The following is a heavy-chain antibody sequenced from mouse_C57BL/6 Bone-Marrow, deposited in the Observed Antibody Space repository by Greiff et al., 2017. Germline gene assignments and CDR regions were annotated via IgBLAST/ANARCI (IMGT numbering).Heavy chain of an antibody. J-gene: IGHJ1*03. V-gene: IGHV1-55*01. CDR2: IYPGSGST. D-gene: IGHD1-1*01. CDR3: ASRYYGSSYVYWYFDV. CDR1: GYTFTSYW. Sequence: QVQLQQPGAELVKPEASVKMSCKASGYTFTSYWITWVKQRPGQGLEWIGDIYPGSGSTNYNEKFKSKATLTVDTSSSTAYMQLSSLTSEDSAVYYCASRYYGSSYVYWYFDVWGTGTTVTVSS.